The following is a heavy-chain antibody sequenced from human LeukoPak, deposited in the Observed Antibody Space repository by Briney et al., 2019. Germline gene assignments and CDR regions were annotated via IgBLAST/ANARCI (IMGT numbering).Heavy chain of an antibody. J-gene: IGHJ4*02. CDR1: GFTFSSYA. CDR2: ISRSGGST. CDR3: AKDDLDIVVVPAAIPVDY. D-gene: IGHD2-2*02. V-gene: IGHV3-23*01. Sequence: GGSLRLSCAASGFTFSSYAMSWVRQAPGKGLEWVSAISRSGGSTYYADSVKGRFTISRDNSKNTLYLQMNSLRAEDTAVYYCAKDDLDIVVVPAAIPVDYWGQGTLVTVSS.